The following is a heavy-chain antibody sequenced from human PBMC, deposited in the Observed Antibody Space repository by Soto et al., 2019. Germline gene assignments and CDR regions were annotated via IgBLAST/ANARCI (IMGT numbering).Heavy chain of an antibody. D-gene: IGHD2-21*02. CDR2: MYNTGST. CDR1: GRSISGYY. V-gene: IGHV4-59*01. Sequence: PSETLSLTCTVSGRSISGYYWSWIRQPPGKGLEWIGYMYNTGSTVYNPSFKSRVTISVDTSKSQFSLRLNSVTAADTAVYYCARDLWGYCGTDCYPLDVWGQGTTVT. CDR3: ARDLWGYCGTDCYPLDV. J-gene: IGHJ6*02.